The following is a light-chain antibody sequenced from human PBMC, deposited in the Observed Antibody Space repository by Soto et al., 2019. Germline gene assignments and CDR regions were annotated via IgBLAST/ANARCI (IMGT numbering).Light chain of an antibody. V-gene: IGKV3-15*01. J-gene: IGKJ1*01. CDR2: NAS. Sequence: EIMMTQSPATLSVSPGERATLSCRASQSVGSSLAWYQQRPGQTPRLLIFNASTRASGIPTRFSGSGSGSDFSLAISSLQSEDSAVYYCQQYNVWWTFGQGTKVE. CDR3: QQYNVWWT. CDR1: QSVGSS.